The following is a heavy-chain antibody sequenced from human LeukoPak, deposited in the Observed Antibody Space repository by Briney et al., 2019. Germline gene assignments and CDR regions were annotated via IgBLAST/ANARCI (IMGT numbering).Heavy chain of an antibody. D-gene: IGHD3-16*02. Sequence: GGSLRLSCAASGFTFSSYWMHWVRQVPGKGLVWVSRINGDGSIITYADSVKGRFTISRDNAKNTLYLQMNSLRAEDTAVYYCARDIGFDYVWGTYRQPWGQGTLVTVSS. V-gene: IGHV3-74*01. J-gene: IGHJ4*02. CDR1: GFTFSSYW. CDR2: INGDGSII. CDR3: ARDIGFDYVWGTYRQP.